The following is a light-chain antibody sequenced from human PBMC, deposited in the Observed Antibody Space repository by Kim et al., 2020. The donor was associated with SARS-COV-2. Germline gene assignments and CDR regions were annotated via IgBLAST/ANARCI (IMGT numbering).Light chain of an antibody. CDR1: QSVLYSSNNKNY. CDR3: QQHYSTPLS. CDR2: LAS. Sequence: DIVMTQSPDSLAVSLGERATIKCKSSQSVLYSSNNKNYLAWYQQKPGQPPKLLIYLASTRESGVPDRFSGSGSGTDFTLTISNLQAEDVAVYHCQQHYSTPLSFGQGTKVDIK. V-gene: IGKV4-1*01. J-gene: IGKJ1*01.